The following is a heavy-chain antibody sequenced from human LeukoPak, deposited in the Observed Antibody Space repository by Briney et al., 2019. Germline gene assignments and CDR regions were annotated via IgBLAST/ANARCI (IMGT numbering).Heavy chain of an antibody. CDR2: IIPILGIA. V-gene: IGHV1-69*04. D-gene: IGHD3-22*01. Sequence: ASVKVSCKASGGTFSSYAISWVRQAPGQGLEWMGRIIPILGIANYAQKFQGRVTITADKSTSTAYMELSSLRSEDTVVYYCARDSRGYYYDSSGYSDAFDIWGQGTMVTVSS. CDR1: GGTFSSYA. CDR3: ARDSRGYYYDSSGYSDAFDI. J-gene: IGHJ3*02.